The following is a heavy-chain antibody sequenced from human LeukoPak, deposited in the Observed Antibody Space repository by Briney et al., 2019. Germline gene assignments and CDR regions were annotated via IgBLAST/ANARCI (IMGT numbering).Heavy chain of an antibody. D-gene: IGHD3-3*01. CDR3: AKVGGELLEWSPSRSLYYMDV. V-gene: IGHV3-23*01. Sequence: PGGSLRLSCAASGFTFSSYAMRWVPQAPGKGLEGGSAISGSGGSTYYADSVKGRFTISRDNSKNTQYLQMNSLRAEDTAVYYCAKVGGELLEWSPSRSLYYMDVWGKGTTVTVSS. CDR1: GFTFSSYA. CDR2: ISGSGGST. J-gene: IGHJ6*03.